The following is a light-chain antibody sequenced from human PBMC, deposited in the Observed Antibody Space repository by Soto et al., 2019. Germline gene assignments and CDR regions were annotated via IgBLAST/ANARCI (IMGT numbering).Light chain of an antibody. Sequence: EIVMTQSPATLSVSQGERATLSCRASESVSSNLAWYQQKPGQAPRLLIYGASTRATGIPARFSGSGCGTEFTLTISSLQSEDFAVYYCQQYNKWPLTFGGGTKVEIK. CDR1: ESVSSN. V-gene: IGKV3-15*01. CDR2: GAS. J-gene: IGKJ4*01. CDR3: QQYNKWPLT.